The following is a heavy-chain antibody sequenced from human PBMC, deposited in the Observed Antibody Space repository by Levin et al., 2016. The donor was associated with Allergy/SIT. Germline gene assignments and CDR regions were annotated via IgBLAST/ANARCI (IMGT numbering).Heavy chain of an antibody. CDR3: AKDLHCSGGSCYSGYYYYGMDV. D-gene: IGHD2-15*01. V-gene: IGHV3-30*18. CDR1: GFTFSSYG. J-gene: IGHJ6*02. Sequence: GGSLRLSCAASGFTFSSYGMHWVRQAPGKGLEWVAVISYDGSNKYYADSVKGRFTISRDNSKNTLYLQMNSLRAEDTAVYYCAKDLHCSGGSCYSGYYYYGMDVWGQGTTVTVSS. CDR2: ISYDGSNK.